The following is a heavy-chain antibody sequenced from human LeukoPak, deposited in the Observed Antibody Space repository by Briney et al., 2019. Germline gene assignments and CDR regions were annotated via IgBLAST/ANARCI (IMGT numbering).Heavy chain of an antibody. Sequence: PSETLSLTCTVSGGSISSYYWSWIRQHPGKGLEWIGYIYYSGSTYYNPSLKSRVTISVDTSKNQFSLKLSSVTAADTAVYYCARESCSSTSCYLDYWGQGTLVTVSS. CDR1: GGSISSYY. J-gene: IGHJ4*02. V-gene: IGHV4-59*06. D-gene: IGHD2-2*01. CDR2: IYYSGST. CDR3: ARESCSSTSCYLDY.